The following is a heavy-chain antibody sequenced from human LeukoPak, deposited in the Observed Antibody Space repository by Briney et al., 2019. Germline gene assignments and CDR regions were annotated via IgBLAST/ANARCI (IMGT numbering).Heavy chain of an antibody. D-gene: IGHD1-20*01. CDR2: IRYDGSNK. CDR3: TKRGSITATT. J-gene: IGHJ5*02. CDR1: GFTFSSYG. Sequence: QSGGSLRLSCAASGFTFSSYGMHWVRQAPGKGLEWVAFIRYDGSNKYYADSVKGRFTISRDNSKNTLYLQMNSLRAEDTAVYYCTKRGSITATTWGQGTVVTVSS. V-gene: IGHV3-30*02.